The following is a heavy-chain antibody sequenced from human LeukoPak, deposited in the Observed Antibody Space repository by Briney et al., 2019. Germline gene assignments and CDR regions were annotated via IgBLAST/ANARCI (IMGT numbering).Heavy chain of an antibody. Sequence: SETLSLTCTVSGGSISSYWSWFRQSPGKGLEWIGYIYFSGTTNYNPSLKSRLTIIIDTSRNQFSLKLSSVTAADTAIYYCVSGGSYLTKWGQGTLVTVSS. CDR2: IYFSGTT. CDR1: GGSISSY. CDR3: VSGGSYLTK. V-gene: IGHV4-59*01. D-gene: IGHD3-10*01. J-gene: IGHJ4*02.